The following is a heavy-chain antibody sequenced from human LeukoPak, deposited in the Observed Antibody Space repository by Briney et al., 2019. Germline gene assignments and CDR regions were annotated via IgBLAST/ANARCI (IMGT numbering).Heavy chain of an antibody. CDR2: IKSSGGGT. CDR3: AKRQSASIAARYFDY. J-gene: IGHJ4*02. D-gene: IGHD6-6*01. V-gene: IGHV3-23*01. Sequence: GGSLRLSCGASGFTFSSYAMGWVRQAPGKGLEWVSSIKSSGGGTYYADSVKGRFTISRDNSKNTLYLQMNSLRAEDTAVYYCAKRQSASIAARYFDYWGQGTLVSVSS. CDR1: GFTFSSYA.